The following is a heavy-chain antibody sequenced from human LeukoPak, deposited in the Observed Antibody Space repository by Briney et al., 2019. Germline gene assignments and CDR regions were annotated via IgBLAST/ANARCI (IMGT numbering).Heavy chain of an antibody. D-gene: IGHD3-22*01. CDR1: GGSFSGYY. CDR3: ARYRGFSMIVVVRFDAFDI. J-gene: IGHJ3*02. Sequence: SETLSLTCAVYGGSFSGYYWSWIRQPPGKGLEWIGEINHSGSTNYNPSLKSRVTITVDTSKNQFSLKLSSVTAADTAVYYCARYRGFSMIVVVRFDAFDIWGQGTMVTVSS. V-gene: IGHV4-34*01. CDR2: INHSGST.